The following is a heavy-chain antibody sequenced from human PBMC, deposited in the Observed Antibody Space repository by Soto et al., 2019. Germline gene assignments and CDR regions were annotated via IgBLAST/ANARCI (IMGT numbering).Heavy chain of an antibody. Sequence: QGQLVQSGAEVKKPGASVKVSCKTSGYSFTSYGISWVRQAPGQGLEWMAWISAYNGNTDYAQKLQGRVTMTTDTSTSTVNMELRSRRFDDTAVYYCARDGIAAAGTMDYYNYYGMDVWGQGTTVTVSS. J-gene: IGHJ6*02. CDR1: GYSFTSYG. CDR3: ARDGIAAAGTMDYYNYYGMDV. V-gene: IGHV1-18*01. CDR2: ISAYNGNT. D-gene: IGHD6-13*01.